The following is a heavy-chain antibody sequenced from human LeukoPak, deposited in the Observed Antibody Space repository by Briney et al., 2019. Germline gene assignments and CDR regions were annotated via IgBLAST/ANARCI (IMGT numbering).Heavy chain of an antibody. CDR1: GFSVSSYG. Sequence: GGSLRLSCVASGFSVSSYGMSWVRQAPGKAPEWVSLLYSNGGTYYADSVKGRFIISRDNSKNTLYLQMNNLRVEDTAVYHCVRDRAEGRAWVEFDPWGQGAVVTVSS. J-gene: IGHJ5*02. CDR3: VRDRAEGRAWVEFDP. V-gene: IGHV3-66*03. CDR2: LYSNGGT.